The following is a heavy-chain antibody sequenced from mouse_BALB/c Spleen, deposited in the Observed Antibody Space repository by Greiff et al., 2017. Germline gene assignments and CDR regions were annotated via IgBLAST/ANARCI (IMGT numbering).Heavy chain of an antibody. CDR2: INPYNGDT. J-gene: IGHJ2*01. V-gene: IGHV1-20*02. D-gene: IGHD2-12*01. CDR3: ARDRERQDYFDY. CDR1: GYSFTGYF. Sequence: EVKLQESGPELVKPGASVKISCKASGYSFTGYFMNWVMQSHGKSLEWIGRINPYNGDTFYNQKFKGKATLTVDKSSSTAHMELRSLASEDSAVYYCARDRERQDYFDYWGQGTTLTVSS.